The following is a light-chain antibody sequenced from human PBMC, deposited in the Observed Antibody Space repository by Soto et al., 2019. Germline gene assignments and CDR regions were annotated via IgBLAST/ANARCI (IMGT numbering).Light chain of an antibody. J-gene: IGLJ1*01. Sequence: QSALTQPPSVSGAPGQRVTVSCSGGGTNIGAAYDVHWYQQLPGTAPKLLISDNNNRPSGVPDRFSGSKSGTSASLAITGLQAEDEADYYCQSYDSSLSGSTVFGTGTKLTVL. V-gene: IGLV1-40*01. CDR1: GTNIGAAYD. CDR2: DNN. CDR3: QSYDSSLSGSTV.